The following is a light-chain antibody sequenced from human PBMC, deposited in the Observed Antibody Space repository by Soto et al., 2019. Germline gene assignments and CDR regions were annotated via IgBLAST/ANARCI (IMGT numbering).Light chain of an antibody. J-gene: IGKJ1*01. CDR1: QSVSSN. Sequence: EVVMTQSPAALSVSPGDRVTLSCRASQSVSSNLAWYHQKAGQAPRVLISGASSRATGIPGRFSGSGSGTEFTLTISSLQSEDFAVYYCQQYNNWPLRFGQGTKVDIK. CDR3: QQYNNWPLR. CDR2: GAS. V-gene: IGKV3-15*01.